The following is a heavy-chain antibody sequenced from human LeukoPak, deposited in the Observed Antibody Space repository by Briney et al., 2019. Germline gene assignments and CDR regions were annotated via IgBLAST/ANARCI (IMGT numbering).Heavy chain of an antibody. CDR3: TRHRDYGGNSGVLVDY. D-gene: IGHD4-23*01. CDR1: GFTFSGSA. Sequence: GGSLKLSCAASGFTFSGSAMHWVRQASGKGLEWVDRIRSKANSYATAYAASVKGRFTISRDDSKNTAYLQMNSLKTEDTAVYYCTRHRDYGGNSGVLVDYWGQGTLVTVSS. J-gene: IGHJ4*02. CDR2: IRSKANSYAT. V-gene: IGHV3-73*01.